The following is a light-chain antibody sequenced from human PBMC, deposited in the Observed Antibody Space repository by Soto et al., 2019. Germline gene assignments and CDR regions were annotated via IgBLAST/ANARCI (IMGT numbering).Light chain of an antibody. J-gene: IGLJ2*01. CDR1: SSDIVYYNH. CDR3: SSYTITGVV. CDR2: DVT. V-gene: IGLV2-14*03. Sequence: QSALTQPASVSGSPGQSITISCTGPSSDIVYYNHVSWHQQHPGKAPKLMIYDVTNRPSGVSNRFSGSKSGNTASLTISGLQGEDEADYYCSSYTITGVVFGGGTKLTVL.